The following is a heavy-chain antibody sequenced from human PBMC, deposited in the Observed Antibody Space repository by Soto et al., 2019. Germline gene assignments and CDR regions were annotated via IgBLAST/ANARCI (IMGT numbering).Heavy chain of an antibody. V-gene: IGHV3-9*01. CDR2: ISWNSGSI. CDR1: GFTVEASP. Sequence: GGSLSLSCAPSGFTVEASPMHWERRAPGKGLEWVSGISWNSGSIGYADSVKGRFTISRDNAKNSLYLQMNSLRAEDTALYYCAKATVASDYYYYYMDVWGKGTTVTVSS. J-gene: IGHJ6*03. CDR3: AKATVASDYYYYYMDV. D-gene: IGHD4-17*01.